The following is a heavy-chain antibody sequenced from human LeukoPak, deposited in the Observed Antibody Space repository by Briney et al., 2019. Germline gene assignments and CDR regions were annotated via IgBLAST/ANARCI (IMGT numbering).Heavy chain of an antibody. V-gene: IGHV3-23*01. CDR2: ISGDGGST. Sequence: GGSLRLSCAASRFTFSSYGMSWVRQAPGKGLEWVSGISGDGGSTYYADSVKGRFTISRDNSKNTLYLQMNSLRAEDTAVYYCAKDRYDYVWGSYDEYYFDYWGRGTLVTVSS. CDR3: AKDRYDYVWGSYDEYYFDY. CDR1: RFTFSSYG. J-gene: IGHJ4*02. D-gene: IGHD3-16*01.